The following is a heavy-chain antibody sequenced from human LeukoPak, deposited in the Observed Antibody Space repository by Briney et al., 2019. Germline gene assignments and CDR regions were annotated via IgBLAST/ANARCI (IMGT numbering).Heavy chain of an antibody. CDR3: AKDRWARGGQAATADSVHY. V-gene: IGHV3-23*01. J-gene: IGHJ4*02. CDR2: VSGSGGST. D-gene: IGHD6-25*01. CDR1: GFTFSNYG. Sequence: GGSLRLSCAASGFTFSNYGMHWVRQAPGKGLEWVSGVSGSGGSTYYADSVKGRFTISRDNSKNTLYLQMNNLRAEDTAVYYCAKDRWARGGQAATADSVHYWGQGTLVTVSS.